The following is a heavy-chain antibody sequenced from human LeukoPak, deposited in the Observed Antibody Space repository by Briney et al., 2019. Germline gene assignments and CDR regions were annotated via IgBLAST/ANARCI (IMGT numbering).Heavy chain of an antibody. V-gene: IGHV1-2*02. Sequence: ASVKVSCKASGYTFTGYYMHWVRQAPGQGLEWMGWINPNSGGTNYAQKFQGRVTMTRDTSISTAYMELSRLRSDDTAVYYCARRSYYGSGTYVHLDNWGQGTLVTVSS. J-gene: IGHJ4*02. CDR2: INPNSGGT. CDR3: ARRSYYGSGTYVHLDN. CDR1: GYTFTGYY. D-gene: IGHD3-10*01.